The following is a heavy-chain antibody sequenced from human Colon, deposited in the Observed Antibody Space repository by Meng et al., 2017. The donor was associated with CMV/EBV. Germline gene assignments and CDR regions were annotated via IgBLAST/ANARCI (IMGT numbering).Heavy chain of an antibody. Sequence: GESLKISCAASGFTFSDYYMSWIRQGPGKGLEWISYISTSGNTVDYADSVKGRFVISRDNAKNSLSLQLNNLGVEDTAVYYCARDKRAYSGYDPLSDWGQGTLVTVSS. J-gene: IGHJ1*01. D-gene: IGHD5-12*01. CDR2: ISTSGNTV. CDR1: GFTFSDYY. V-gene: IGHV3-11*01. CDR3: ARDKRAYSGYDPLSD.